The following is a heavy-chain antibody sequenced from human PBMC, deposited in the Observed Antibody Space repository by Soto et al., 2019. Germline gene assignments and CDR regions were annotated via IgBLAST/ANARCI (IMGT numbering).Heavy chain of an antibody. V-gene: IGHV4-31*03. CDR3: ARPSFDFGGGYYFEY. J-gene: IGHJ4*02. CDR2: ISYSGNT. CDR1: GGSIGNGGSY. D-gene: IGHD4-17*01. Sequence: SETLSLTCTVSGGSIGNGGSYWTWIRQHQGQGLEWIGYISYSGNTYYNPSLKGRLNISVDTSKNQFSLKLSSVTAADTAVYYCARPSFDFGGGYYFEYWGQGTLV.